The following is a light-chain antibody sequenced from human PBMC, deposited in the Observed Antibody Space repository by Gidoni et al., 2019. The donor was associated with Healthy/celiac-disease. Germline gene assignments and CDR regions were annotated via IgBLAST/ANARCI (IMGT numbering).Light chain of an antibody. CDR3: QQYYSTPWT. V-gene: IGKV4-1*01. CDR1: QSVLYSSNNKNY. J-gene: IGKJ1*01. CDR2: WAS. Sequence: DIVMTQPPDSLAVSLGERATINCKSSQSVLYSSNNKNYLAWYQQKPGQPPKLLIYWASTRESGVPDRFSGSGSGTDFNLTISSLQAEDVAVYYCQQYYSTPWTFGQGTKVEIK.